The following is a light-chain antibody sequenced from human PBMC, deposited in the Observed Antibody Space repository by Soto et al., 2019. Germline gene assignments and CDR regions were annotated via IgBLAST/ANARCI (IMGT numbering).Light chain of an antibody. J-gene: IGKJ5*01. V-gene: IGKV1-5*01. CDR2: DAS. CDR3: QQANSFPPL. Sequence: DIQMTQSPSTLSASVGDRVTITCRAGQSISSWLAWYQQKPGKAPKVLIFDASSLESGVPSRFSGSGSGTDFTLTISSLQPEDFATYYCQQANSFPPLFGQGTRLEIK. CDR1: QSISSW.